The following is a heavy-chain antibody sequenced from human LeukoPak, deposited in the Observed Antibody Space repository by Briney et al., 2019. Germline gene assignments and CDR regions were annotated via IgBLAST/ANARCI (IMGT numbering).Heavy chain of an antibody. Sequence: SETLSLTCTVSGGSISSYYWSWIRQPPGKGLEWIGYIYYSGSTNYNPSLKSRVTISVDTSKNQFSLKLSSVTAADTAVYYCARAKYYDFWSRIYYYYYMDVWGKGTTVTVSS. CDR2: IYYSGST. CDR3: ARAKYYDFWSRIYYYYYMDV. D-gene: IGHD3-3*01. V-gene: IGHV4-59*01. CDR1: GGSISSYY. J-gene: IGHJ6*03.